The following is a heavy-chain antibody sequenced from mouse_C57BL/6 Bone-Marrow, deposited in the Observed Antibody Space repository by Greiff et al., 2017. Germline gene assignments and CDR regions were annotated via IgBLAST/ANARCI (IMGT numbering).Heavy chain of an antibody. CDR3: TGSQAWFAY. CDR2: IDPENGDT. Sequence: EVQLQESGAELVRPGASVKLSCTASGFNIKDDYMHWVKQRPEQGLEWIGWIDPENGDTAYASKFQGKATITADTFSNTAYLQLSSLTSEDTAVYYCTGSQAWFAYWGQGTLVTVSA. CDR1: GFNIKDDY. V-gene: IGHV14-4*01. D-gene: IGHD1-1*01. J-gene: IGHJ3*01.